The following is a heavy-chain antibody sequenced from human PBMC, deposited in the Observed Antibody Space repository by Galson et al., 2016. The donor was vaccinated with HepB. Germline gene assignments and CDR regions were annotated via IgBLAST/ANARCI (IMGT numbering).Heavy chain of an antibody. Sequence: SLRHPCAASGITLSPYALTWVRQAPGKGLEWVSYISAGGGSTKYVESVKGRFTISRDDSKKTLYLQMDSLRADDTAVYYCARVLTQSHYYGMDVWGQGTTVTVSS. V-gene: IGHV3-23*01. CDR3: ARVLTQSHYYGMDV. CDR2: ISAGGGST. J-gene: IGHJ6*02. D-gene: IGHD3-9*01. CDR1: GITLSPYA.